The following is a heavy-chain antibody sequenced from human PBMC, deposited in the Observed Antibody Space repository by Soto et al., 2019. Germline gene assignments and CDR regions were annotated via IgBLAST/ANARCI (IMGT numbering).Heavy chain of an antibody. CDR3: ARTRGGYYGSGSYYVDY. J-gene: IGHJ4*02. D-gene: IGHD3-10*01. CDR2: ISYDGTNK. CDR1: GFTFSSYA. Sequence: QVQLVESGGSVVQPGRSLRLSCAASGFTFSSYAMHWVRQAPGRGLEWVAVISYDGTNKYYADYVKGRFTISRDNSKNTLYLQMNSLRAEDTAVYYCARTRGGYYGSGSYYVDYWGQGTLVTVSS. V-gene: IGHV3-30-3*01.